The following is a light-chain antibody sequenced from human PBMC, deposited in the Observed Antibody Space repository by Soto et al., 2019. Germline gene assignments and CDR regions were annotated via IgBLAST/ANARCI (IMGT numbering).Light chain of an antibody. CDR2: EVT. CDR1: SGDIGSYTY. Sequence: QSVLTQPASVSGSPGQSITISCTGTSGDIGSYTYVSWYQQYPGKAPKLLISEVTNRPSGVSNRFSGPKSGNTASLTISGLQAEDEAHYYCSSYTTNSPPVVFGGGTKVTVL. J-gene: IGLJ2*01. V-gene: IGLV2-14*01. CDR3: SSYTTNSPPVV.